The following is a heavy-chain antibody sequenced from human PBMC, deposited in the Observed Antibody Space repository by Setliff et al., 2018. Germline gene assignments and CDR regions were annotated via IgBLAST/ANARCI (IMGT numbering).Heavy chain of an antibody. CDR2: SYYSGST. D-gene: IGHD3-10*01. V-gene: IGHV4-39*07. Sequence: SETLSLTCTVSGGSISSSSYYWGWIRQPPGKGLEWIGSSYYSGSTYYNPSLKSRVTISVDTSKNQFSLKLSSVTAEDTAVYYCARDQGRDYYYYYYMDFWGKGTTVTSP. CDR3: ARDQGRDYYYYYYMDF. CDR1: GGSISSSSYY. J-gene: IGHJ6*03.